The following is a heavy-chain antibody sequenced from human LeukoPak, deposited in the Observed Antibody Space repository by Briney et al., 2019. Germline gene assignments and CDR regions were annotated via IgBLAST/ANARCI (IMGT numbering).Heavy chain of an antibody. J-gene: IGHJ4*02. CDR3: ARVPYSSSWCLDY. CDR2: INPSGGRT. D-gene: IGHD6-13*01. CDR1: GYTFTSYY. Sequence: ASVKVSCKASGYTFTSYYMHWVRQDPGQGLEWMGIINPSGGRTRYAQKFQGRVTMPRATSTSKVYMELSSLRSEDTAVYYCARVPYSSSWCLDYWGQGTLVTVSS. V-gene: IGHV1-46*01.